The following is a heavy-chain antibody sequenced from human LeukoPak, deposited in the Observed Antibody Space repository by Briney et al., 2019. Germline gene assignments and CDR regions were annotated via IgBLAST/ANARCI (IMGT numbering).Heavy chain of an antibody. CDR2: INPNSGGT. Sequence: GASVTVSCKASGYTFTVYYMHWVRQAPGQGLEWMGWINPNSGGTNYAQKFQGRVTMTRDTSISTAYMELSRLRSDDTAVYYCARGFVNRWQQLGSYWGQGTLVTVSS. V-gene: IGHV1-2*02. D-gene: IGHD6-13*01. J-gene: IGHJ4*02. CDR1: GYTFTVYY. CDR3: ARGFVNRWQQLGSY.